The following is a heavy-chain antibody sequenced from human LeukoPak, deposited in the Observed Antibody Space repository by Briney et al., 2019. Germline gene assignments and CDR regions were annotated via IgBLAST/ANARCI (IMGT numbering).Heavy chain of an antibody. Sequence: PGGSLRLSCAASGFTFDDYGMSWVRQAPGKGLEWVSGINWNGGSTGYADSVKGRFTISRDNAKNSLYLQMNSLRAEDTALYYCARSAWDYYHSSGYYSFDYWGQGTLVTVSS. V-gene: IGHV3-20*04. CDR1: GFTFDDYG. D-gene: IGHD3-22*01. CDR3: ARSAWDYYHSSGYYSFDY. CDR2: INWNGGST. J-gene: IGHJ4*02.